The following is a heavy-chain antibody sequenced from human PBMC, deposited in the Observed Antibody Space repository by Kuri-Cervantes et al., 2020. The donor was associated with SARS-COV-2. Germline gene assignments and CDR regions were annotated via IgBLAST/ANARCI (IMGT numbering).Heavy chain of an antibody. CDR3: AKDENWVTIFESSFDH. CDR1: GFTFSSYA. D-gene: IGHD3-3*01. J-gene: IGHJ4*02. Sequence: GGSLRLSCAASGFTFSSYAMSWVRQAPGKGLEWVSAISGSGGSTYYADSVKGRFTISRDNSKNTLYLQMNSLRAEDTAVYYCAKDENWVTIFESSFDHWGQGTLVTVSS. V-gene: IGHV3-23*01. CDR2: ISGSGGST.